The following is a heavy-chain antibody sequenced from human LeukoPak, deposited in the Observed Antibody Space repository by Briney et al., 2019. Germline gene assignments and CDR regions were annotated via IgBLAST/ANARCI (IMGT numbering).Heavy chain of an antibody. CDR1: GGSISSYY. D-gene: IGHD1-20*01. CDR3: ASGAQGITPLSY. Sequence: SETLSLTCTVSGGSISSYYWSWIRQPPGKGLEWIGYIYYSGSTNYNPSLKSRVTISVDTSKNQFSLKLSSVTAADTAVYYCASGAQGITPLSYWGQGTLVTVSS. CDR2: IYYSGST. V-gene: IGHV4-59*01. J-gene: IGHJ4*02.